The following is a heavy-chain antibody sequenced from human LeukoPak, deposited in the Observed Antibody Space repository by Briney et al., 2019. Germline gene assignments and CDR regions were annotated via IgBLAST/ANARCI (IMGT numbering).Heavy chain of an antibody. Sequence: PGGSLRLSCAACGFTFRSYGVNWVRQAPGKGLEWVSYITSSGSTIYYADSVKGRFTISRDNAKTSLYLQMNSLRAEDTAVYYCASEFIAGATFDYWGQGTLVTVSS. CDR1: GFTFRSYG. J-gene: IGHJ4*02. CDR2: ITSSGSTI. V-gene: IGHV3-48*03. D-gene: IGHD1-26*01. CDR3: ASEFIAGATFDY.